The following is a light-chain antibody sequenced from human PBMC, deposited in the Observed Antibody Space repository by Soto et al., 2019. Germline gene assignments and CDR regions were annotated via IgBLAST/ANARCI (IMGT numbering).Light chain of an antibody. CDR1: QSISTY. CDR2: AAS. V-gene: IGKV1-39*01. Sequence: DIQMTQSPSSLSASVGDRGTITCRASQSISTYVIWYQQRPGKAHKVLISAASTLHSGVPSRFSGSGLGTDFTLTTSGLQTEDFATYYCQQSFNTPLTVGGGTKVEI. CDR3: QQSFNTPLT. J-gene: IGKJ4*01.